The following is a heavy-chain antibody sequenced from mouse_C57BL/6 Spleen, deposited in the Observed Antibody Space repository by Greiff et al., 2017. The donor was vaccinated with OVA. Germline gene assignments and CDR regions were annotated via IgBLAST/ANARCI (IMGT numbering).Heavy chain of an antibody. CDR3: ARERGLFYFDY. CDR1: GYTFTDYY. J-gene: IGHJ2*01. Sequence: EVQLQQSGPELVKPGASVKISCKASGYTFTDYYMNWVKQSHGKSLEWIGDINPNNGGTSYNQKFKGKATLTVDKSSSTAYMELRSLTSEDSAVYYCARERGLFYFDYWGQGTTLTVSS. CDR2: INPNNGGT. D-gene: IGHD3-3*01. V-gene: IGHV1-26*01.